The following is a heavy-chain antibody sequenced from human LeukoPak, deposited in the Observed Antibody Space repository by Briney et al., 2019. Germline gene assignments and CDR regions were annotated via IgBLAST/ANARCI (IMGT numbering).Heavy chain of an antibody. CDR3: ARYCSGGSCFDY. D-gene: IGHD2-15*01. CDR1: GFTFSSYA. Sequence: GGSLRLSCAASGFTFSSYAMSWVRQAPGKGLEWVSTISATTGSTHYADSVKGRFTISRDNSKNTLYLQMNSLRAEDTAVYYCARYCSGGSCFDYWGQGTLVTVSS. CDR2: ISATTGST. J-gene: IGHJ4*02. V-gene: IGHV3-23*01.